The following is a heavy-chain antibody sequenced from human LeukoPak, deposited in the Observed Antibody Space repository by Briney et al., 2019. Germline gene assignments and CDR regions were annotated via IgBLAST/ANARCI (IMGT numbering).Heavy chain of an antibody. J-gene: IGHJ6*03. CDR2: ISGSGGST. D-gene: IGHD3-22*01. CDR1: GFTFSSYA. V-gene: IGHV3-23*01. CDR3: AKTVYSSGYYYYYYMDV. Sequence: GGSLRLSCAASGFTFSSYAMSWVRQAPGKGLEWVSAISGSGGSTYYADFVKGRFTISRDNSKNTLYLQMNSLRAEDTAVYYCAKTVYSSGYYYYYYMDVWGKGTTVTVSS.